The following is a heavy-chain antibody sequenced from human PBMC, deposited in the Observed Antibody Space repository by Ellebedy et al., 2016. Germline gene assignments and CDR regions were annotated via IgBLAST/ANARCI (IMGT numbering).Heavy chain of an antibody. CDR3: ARDDYGGNSDYYYYMDV. CDR1: GGTFSSYA. J-gene: IGHJ6*03. V-gene: IGHV1-69*13. D-gene: IGHD4-23*01. Sequence: SVQVSCXASGGTFSSYAISWVRQAPGQGLEWMGGIIPIFGTANYAQKFQGRVTITADESTSTAYMELSSLRSEDTAVYYCARDDYGGNSDYYYYMDVWGKGTTVTVSS. CDR2: IIPIFGTA.